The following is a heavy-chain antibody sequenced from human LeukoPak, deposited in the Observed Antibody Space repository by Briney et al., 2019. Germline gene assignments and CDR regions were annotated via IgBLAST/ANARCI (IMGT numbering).Heavy chain of an antibody. CDR2: IYPGDSDT. D-gene: IGHD3-10*01. CDR3: ARSPQYGSGSYYKDHYYYMDV. CDR1: GYSFTSYW. J-gene: IGHJ6*03. Sequence: GESLKISCKGSGYSFTSYWIGWVRQMPGKGLEWMGIIYPGDSDTRYSPSFQGQVTISADKSISTAYLQWSSLKASDTAMYYCARSPQYGSGSYYKDHYYYMDVWGKGTTVTVSS. V-gene: IGHV5-51*01.